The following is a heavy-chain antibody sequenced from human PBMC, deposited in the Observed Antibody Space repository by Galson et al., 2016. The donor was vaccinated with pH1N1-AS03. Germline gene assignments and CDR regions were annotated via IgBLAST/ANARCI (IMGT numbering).Heavy chain of an antibody. J-gene: IGHJ4*02. CDR2: INSRSDTI. D-gene: IGHD5-12*01. CDR3: ARDSGYGRTFDN. CDR1: EFTFSIYH. Sequence: SLRLSCAASEFTFSIYHMSWVRQAPGKGLEWVSYINSRSDTIYYADSVKGRFTISRDNAKNSLYLQMSSLRDDDTAVYYCARDSGYGRTFDNWGQGALVTVSS. V-gene: IGHV3-48*02.